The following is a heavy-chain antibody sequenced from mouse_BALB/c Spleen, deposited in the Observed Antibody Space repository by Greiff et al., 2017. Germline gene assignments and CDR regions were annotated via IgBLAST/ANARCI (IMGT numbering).Heavy chain of an antibody. CDR1: GFSLTSYG. V-gene: IGHV2-2*02. Sequence: QVQLQQSGPGLVQPSQSLSITCTVSGFSLTSYGVHWVRQSPGKGLEWLGVKWSGGSTDYHAALISRLIIIKDNSKSQVFFKMNSLQANDTAIYYCARKCYYRYDRGYAMDYWGQGTSVTVSS. D-gene: IGHD2-14*01. CDR3: ARKCYYRYDRGYAMDY. J-gene: IGHJ4*01. CDR2: KWSGGST.